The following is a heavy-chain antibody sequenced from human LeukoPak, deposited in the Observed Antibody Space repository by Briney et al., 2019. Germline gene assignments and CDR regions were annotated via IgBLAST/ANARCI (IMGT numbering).Heavy chain of an antibody. V-gene: IGHV3-48*01. J-gene: IGHJ4*02. CDR3: ARGHLYGVFFNYFDY. CDR2: ISTSSSTI. D-gene: IGHD2-8*01. Sequence: GGSLRLSCAASGFTFSTYSMNWVRQAPGKGLEWVSYISTSSSTIYYADSVKGRFTISRDNGKNSLYLQMNSLRAEDTAVYYCARGHLYGVFFNYFDYWGQGTLVTVSS. CDR1: GFTFSTYS.